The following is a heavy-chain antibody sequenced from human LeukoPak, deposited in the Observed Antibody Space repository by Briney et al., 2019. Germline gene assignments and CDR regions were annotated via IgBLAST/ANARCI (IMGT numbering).Heavy chain of an antibody. CDR3: AKGGVSTVYHAFEI. CDR2: ISGSGTVT. D-gene: IGHD5/OR15-5a*01. J-gene: IGHJ3*02. CDR1: GLTFSSYA. V-gene: IGHV3-23*01. Sequence: GGSLRLSCAASGLTFSSYAMSWVRQAPGKGLEWVSAISGSGTVTYYTDSVNGRFTISRDTSKNTLFLQMNSLRGQGTAVYYCAKGGVSTVYHAFEIWGQGTMVTVSS.